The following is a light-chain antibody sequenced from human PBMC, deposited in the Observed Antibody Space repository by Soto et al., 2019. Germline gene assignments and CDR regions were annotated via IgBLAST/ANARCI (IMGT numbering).Light chain of an antibody. CDR2: VEGSGSY. CDR3: ETWDTNTFV. V-gene: IGLV4-60*02. Sequence: QLVLTQSSSASASLGSSVKLTCTLSSGHSSYIIAWHQQQPGKAPRYLMKVEGSGSYNKGSGVPDRFSGSSSGADRYLTISNLQFEDEADYYCETWDTNTFVFGTGTKLTVL. CDR1: SGHSSYI. J-gene: IGLJ1*01.